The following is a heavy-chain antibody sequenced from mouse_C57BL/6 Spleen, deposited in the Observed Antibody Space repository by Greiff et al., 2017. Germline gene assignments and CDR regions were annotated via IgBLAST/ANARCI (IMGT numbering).Heavy chain of an antibody. CDR2: IYPGSGNT. V-gene: IGHV1-66*01. D-gene: IGHD4-1*01. CDR3: ARSNWDGYAMDY. J-gene: IGHJ4*01. Sequence: VQLKESGPELVKPGASVKISCKASGYSFTSYYIHWVKQRPGQGLEWIGWIYPGSGNTKYNEKFKGKATLTADTSSSTAYMQLSSLTSEDSAVYYCARSNWDGYAMDYWGQGTSVTVSS. CDR1: GYSFTSYY.